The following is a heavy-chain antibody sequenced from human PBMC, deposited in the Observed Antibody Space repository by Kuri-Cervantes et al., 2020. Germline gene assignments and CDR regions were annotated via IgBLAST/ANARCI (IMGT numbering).Heavy chain of an antibody. CDR3: ARAPYCSGGSCYYNWFDP. D-gene: IGHD2-15*01. CDR1: GGTFSSYA. CDR2: ISAYNGNT. V-gene: IGHV1-18*01. J-gene: IGHJ5*02. Sequence: GESLKISCVGSGGTFSSYAISWVRQAPGQGLEWMGWISAYNGNTNYAQKLQGRVTMTTDTSTSTAYMELRSLRSDDTAVYYCARAPYCSGGSCYYNWFDPWGQGTLVTVSS.